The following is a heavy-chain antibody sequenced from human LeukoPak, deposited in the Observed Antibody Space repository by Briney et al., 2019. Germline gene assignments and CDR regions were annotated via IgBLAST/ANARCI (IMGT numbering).Heavy chain of an antibody. D-gene: IGHD3-22*01. J-gene: IGHJ1*01. V-gene: IGHV3-30*18. CDR2: ISFHGANE. CDR1: GFNFSAYG. Sequence: PGKSLRLSCTASGFNFSAYGMHWVRQAPGKGLDWVAVISFHGANEYYADSVKGRITISRDNSNNTLYLQMNSVRAEDTAVYYCAKGRRGSSYVHYFDTWGQGALVIVSS. CDR3: AKGRRGSSYVHYFDT.